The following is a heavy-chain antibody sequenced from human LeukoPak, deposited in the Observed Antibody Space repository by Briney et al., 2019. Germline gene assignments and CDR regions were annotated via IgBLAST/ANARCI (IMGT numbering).Heavy chain of an antibody. Sequence: SETLSLTCTVSGGSISSYYWSWIRQPPGKGLEWIGYIYHSGSTSYNPSLKSRVTISVDTSKNQFSLKLSSVTAADTAVYYCARGEDYMDVWGKGTTVTVSS. CDR1: GGSISSYY. V-gene: IGHV4-59*12. CDR2: IYHSGST. J-gene: IGHJ6*03. CDR3: ARGEDYMDV. D-gene: IGHD1-26*01.